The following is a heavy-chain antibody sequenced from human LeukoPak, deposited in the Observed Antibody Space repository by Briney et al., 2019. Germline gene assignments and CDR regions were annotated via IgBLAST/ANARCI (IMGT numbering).Heavy chain of an antibody. CDR1: ALTFSRSA. J-gene: IGHJ4*02. CDR2: IRSKANSYAT. Sequence: PGGSLRLSCAAAALTFSRSAMHRVRQASGKGLEWVGRIRSKANSYATAYAASVKGRFTISRDDSKNTAYLQMNSLKTEDTAVYYCTTGNYYDNPFSGYWGQGTLVTVSS. V-gene: IGHV3-73*01. D-gene: IGHD3-22*01. CDR3: TTGNYYDNPFSGY.